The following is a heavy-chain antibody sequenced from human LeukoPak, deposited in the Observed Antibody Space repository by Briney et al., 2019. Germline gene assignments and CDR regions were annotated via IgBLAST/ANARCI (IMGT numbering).Heavy chain of an antibody. V-gene: IGHV4-61*01. D-gene: IGHD2-15*01. Sequence: SETLSLTCTVSGGSVSSGTYYWSWIRQPPGKGLDYIGYIYYTGSTNYNPSLKSRVTISVDMSKNQFSLQLRSVTAADTAVYYCARHDPGGSSPFDYWGLGSLVTVSS. CDR3: ARHDPGGSSPFDY. CDR1: GGSVSSGTYY. CDR2: IYYTGST. J-gene: IGHJ4*02.